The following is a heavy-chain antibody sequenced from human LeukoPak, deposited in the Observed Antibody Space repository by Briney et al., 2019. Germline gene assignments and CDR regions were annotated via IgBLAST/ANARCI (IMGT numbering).Heavy chain of an antibody. V-gene: IGHV4-34*01. CDR1: GWSFSGYY. CDR2: INHSGST. D-gene: IGHD3-22*01. J-gene: IGHJ4*02. Sequence: SETLSLTCAVYGWSFSGYYWSWIRQPPGKGLRWIGEINHSGSTNYNPSLKSRVTISVDTSKNQFSLKLSSETAAYTAVYYCVRRTQGWLLLSNFDYWGQGTVVTLSS. CDR3: VRRTQGWLLLSNFDY.